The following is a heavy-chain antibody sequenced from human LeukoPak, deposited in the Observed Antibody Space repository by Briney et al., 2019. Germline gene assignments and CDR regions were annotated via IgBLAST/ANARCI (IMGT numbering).Heavy chain of an antibody. CDR1: GRSVSSGSYY. V-gene: IGHV4-61*01. J-gene: IGHJ5*02. Sequence: SETLSLTCTVSGRSVSSGSYYWRWIRQPPGKGLEWIGYIYYSGSTNYNPSLKSRVTISVDTSKNQFSLKLSSVTAADTAVYYCAGRYFDWPRDWFDPWGQGTLVTVSS. CDR2: IYYSGST. D-gene: IGHD3-9*01. CDR3: AGRYFDWPRDWFDP.